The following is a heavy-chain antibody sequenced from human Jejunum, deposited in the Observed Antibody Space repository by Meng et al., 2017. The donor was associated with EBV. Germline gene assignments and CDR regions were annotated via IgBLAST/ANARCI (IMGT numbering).Heavy chain of an antibody. CDR2: INPNSGVT. V-gene: IGHV1-2*06. CDR1: GYTFTDFF. J-gene: IGHJ4*02. Sequence: QVQLVRSGAEVKKPGASVKLSCMASGYTFTDFFVHWVRQAPGQGLEWMGRINPNSGVTNYEQKFQGRVTMTRDTSISTAYMELSGLRSDDTAFYYCARDPSLHCSGGSCYPDHWGQGTLVTVSS. CDR3: ARDPSLHCSGGSCYPDH. D-gene: IGHD2-15*01.